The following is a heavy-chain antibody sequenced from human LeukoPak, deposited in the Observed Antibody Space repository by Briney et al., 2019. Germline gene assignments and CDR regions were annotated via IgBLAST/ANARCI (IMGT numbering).Heavy chain of an antibody. CDR1: GYTLTELS. J-gene: IGHJ4*02. Sequence: ASVRVSCKVSGYTLTELSMRWVRQAPGKGLEWMGGFDPEDGETIYAQKFQGRVTMTEDTSTDTAYMELSSLRSEDTAVYYCATTDKLAVAGPLDYWGQGTLVTVSS. CDR2: FDPEDGET. CDR3: ATTDKLAVAGPLDY. V-gene: IGHV1-24*01. D-gene: IGHD6-19*01.